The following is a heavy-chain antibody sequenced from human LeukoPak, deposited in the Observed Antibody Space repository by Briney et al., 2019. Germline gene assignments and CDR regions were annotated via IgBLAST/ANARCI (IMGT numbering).Heavy chain of an antibody. J-gene: IGHJ4*02. D-gene: IGHD1-26*01. CDR2: ISTSGGDT. CDR1: GFTFTDSA. CDR3: AKGGSYAPLDY. V-gene: IGHV3-23*01. Sequence: GGSLRLSCAAAGFTFTDSAMTWVRQAPGKGLEWVSAISTSGGDTIYTDSVKDRFTISRDNSKNTLYLQMNSLRAEDTAIYYRAKGGSYAPLDYWGQGTLVTVSS.